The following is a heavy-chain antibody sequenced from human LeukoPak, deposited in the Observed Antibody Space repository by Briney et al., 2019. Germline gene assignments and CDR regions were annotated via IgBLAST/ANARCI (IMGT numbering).Heavy chain of an antibody. CDR3: ARGDFGETNTAFDI. D-gene: IGHD4-17*01. CDR1: GYTFTDYD. CDR2: MNPISGKT. Sequence: ASVTVSCKTSGYTFTDYDIHWVRQAPGHGLEWMGWMNPISGKTNYAQKLQGRVTFSRNTSLSVAYMELSGLRSEDAAVYFCARGDFGETNTAFDIWGQGTMVAVSS. J-gene: IGHJ3*02. V-gene: IGHV1-8*03.